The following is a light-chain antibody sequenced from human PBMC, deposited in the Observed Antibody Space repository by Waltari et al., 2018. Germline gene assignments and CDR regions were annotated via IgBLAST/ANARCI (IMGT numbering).Light chain of an antibody. Sequence: SSKLTQDPAVSVALGQTVKITCQGDSLRRFYAIWYQQRPGQAPVLVFYGQDDRPSGIPERFSGSTSGDTAYLTITGAQADDEADYYCHSRDSSSTRVFGGGTRLTV. V-gene: IGLV3-19*01. CDR3: HSRDSSSTRV. J-gene: IGLJ2*01. CDR2: GQD. CDR1: SLRRFY.